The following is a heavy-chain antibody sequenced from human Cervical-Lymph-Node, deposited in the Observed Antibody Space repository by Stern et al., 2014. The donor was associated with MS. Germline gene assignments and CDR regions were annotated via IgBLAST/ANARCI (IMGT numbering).Heavy chain of an antibody. D-gene: IGHD1-14*01. Sequence: QLVASGGGLVQPGRSLRLSCAASGFTFDDYAMHWVRQVPGKGLEWVSGISWNSGSIGYADSVKGRFSISRDNARNVLSLEMNSLKTEDTALYYCAKDIGIRKYYYYYGMDVWGQGTTVTVSS. V-gene: IGHV3-9*01. CDR2: ISWNSGSI. J-gene: IGHJ6*02. CDR3: AKDIGIRKYYYYYGMDV. CDR1: GFTFDDYA.